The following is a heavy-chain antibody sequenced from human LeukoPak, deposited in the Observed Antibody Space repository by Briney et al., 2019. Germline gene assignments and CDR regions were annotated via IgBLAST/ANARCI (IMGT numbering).Heavy chain of an antibody. CDR2: ISHSGST. Sequence: SETLSLTCAVSGYSISSYYHWGWIRQPPGKGLEWIGSISHSGSTYYNPSLKSRVTISVDTSKNLFSLKLSSVTAADTAVYYCARSKRSYYDSSGYEFDAFDIWGQGTMVTVSS. J-gene: IGHJ3*02. V-gene: IGHV4-38-2*01. CDR3: ARSKRSYYDSSGYEFDAFDI. CDR1: GYSISSYYH. D-gene: IGHD3-22*01.